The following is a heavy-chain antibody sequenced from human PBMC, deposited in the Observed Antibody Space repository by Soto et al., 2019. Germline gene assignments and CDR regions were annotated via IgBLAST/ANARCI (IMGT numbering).Heavy chain of an antibody. D-gene: IGHD3-9*01. Sequence: ASVKVSCKASGYTFTSYGISWVRQAPGQGLERMGWISAYNGNTNYAQKLQGGVTMTTDTSTSTAYMELRSLRSDDTAVYYCTRVSGDYDILTGLYGMDVWGQGTTVTVSS. V-gene: IGHV1-18*01. CDR1: GYTFTSYG. CDR2: ISAYNGNT. J-gene: IGHJ6*02. CDR3: TRVSGDYDILTGLYGMDV.